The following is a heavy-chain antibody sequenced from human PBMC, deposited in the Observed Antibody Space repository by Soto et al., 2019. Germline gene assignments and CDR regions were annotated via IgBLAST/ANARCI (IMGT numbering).Heavy chain of an antibody. CDR1: GYTFTSNG. CDR3: ARDKPPQIVGYNYYYGLDV. Sequence: QGQLVQSGGEVKKPGASVKVSCKASGYTFTSNGISWVRQAPGQGLEWMGWISGYNGDTDYAQKFQGRVTMTTDTSTSAAYMGVRILRPVETAVYYCARDKPPQIVGYNYYYGLDVRRQGTTVTVSS. D-gene: IGHD6-6*01. V-gene: IGHV1-18*04. J-gene: IGHJ6*02. CDR2: ISGYNGDT.